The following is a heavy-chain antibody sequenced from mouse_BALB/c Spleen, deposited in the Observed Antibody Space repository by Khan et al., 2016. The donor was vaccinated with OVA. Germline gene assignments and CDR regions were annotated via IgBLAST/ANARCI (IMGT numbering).Heavy chain of an antibody. Sequence: EVELVESGGDLVKPGGSLKLSCAASGFTFSTYGMSWVRQTPDNRLEWVATVSTGGSYTYYPDSVKGRFTISRDNAKDTLYRQMNSLKSEDTAMFYCARLAYYYDSEGFAYWGQGTLVTVSA. CDR1: GFTFSTYG. J-gene: IGHJ3*01. D-gene: IGHD1-1*01. CDR2: VSTGGSYT. V-gene: IGHV5-6*01. CDR3: ARLAYYYDSEGFAY.